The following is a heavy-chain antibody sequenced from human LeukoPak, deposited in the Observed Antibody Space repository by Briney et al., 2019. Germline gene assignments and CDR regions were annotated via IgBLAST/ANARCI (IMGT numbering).Heavy chain of an antibody. D-gene: IGHD4-17*01. CDR1: GDSVSAHY. CDR3: TRAGTTVTTEYYYMDV. V-gene: IGHV4-59*02. CDR2: THYTGRT. J-gene: IGHJ6*03. Sequence: PSETLSLTCTVSGDSVSAHYWTWIRQPPGKGLEWICYTHYTGRTNSNPGLKSRVTMSVDTSTNQVSLRVMSVTAADTAVYYCTRAGTTVTTEYYYMDVWGKGTTVTVSS.